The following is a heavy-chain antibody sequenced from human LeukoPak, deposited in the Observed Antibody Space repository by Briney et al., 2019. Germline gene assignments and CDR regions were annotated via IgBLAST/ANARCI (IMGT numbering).Heavy chain of an antibody. Sequence: GASVKVSCKASGGTFSSYAISWVRQAAGQGLEWMGRIIPILGIANYAQKFQGRVTITADKSTSTAYMELSSLRSEDTAVYYCARNGDREQPYYFDYWGQGTLVTVSS. CDR3: ARNGDREQPYYFDY. CDR2: IIPILGIA. D-gene: IGHD1-26*01. CDR1: GGTFSSYA. V-gene: IGHV1-69*04. J-gene: IGHJ4*02.